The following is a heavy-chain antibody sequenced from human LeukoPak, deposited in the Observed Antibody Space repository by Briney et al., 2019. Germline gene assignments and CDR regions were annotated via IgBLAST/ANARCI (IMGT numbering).Heavy chain of an antibody. D-gene: IGHD6-13*01. J-gene: IGHJ4*02. Sequence: SGGSLRLSCAASGFTFSSYGMSWVRQAPGKGLDWVSTISGSGAITYYADSVKGRFTISRDNSKNTLYLQMNSLRAEDTAVYYCAKGQQLVRFPYYFDYWGQGTLVTVSS. CDR1: GFTFSSYG. V-gene: IGHV3-23*01. CDR2: ISGSGAIT. CDR3: AKGQQLVRFPYYFDY.